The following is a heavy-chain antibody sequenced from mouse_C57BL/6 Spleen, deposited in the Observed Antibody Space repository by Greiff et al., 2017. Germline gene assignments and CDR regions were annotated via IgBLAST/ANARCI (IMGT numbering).Heavy chain of an antibody. Sequence: VQLQQSGAELMKPGASVKLSCKATGYTFTGYWIEWVKQRPGHGLEWIGEILPGSGSTNYNEKFKGKATFTADTSSNTAYMQLSSLTTDDSAIYCCAALYGDYDWFAYWGQGTLVTVSA. CDR3: AALYGDYDWFAY. CDR2: ILPGSGST. J-gene: IGHJ3*01. V-gene: IGHV1-9*01. D-gene: IGHD2-13*01. CDR1: GYTFTGYW.